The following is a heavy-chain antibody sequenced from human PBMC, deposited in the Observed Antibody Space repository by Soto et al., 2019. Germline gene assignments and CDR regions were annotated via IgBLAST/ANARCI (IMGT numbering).Heavy chain of an antibody. J-gene: IGHJ4*02. D-gene: IGHD4-17*01. CDR1: GGSISSSSYY. CDR2: IYYSGST. V-gene: IGHV4-39*01. CDR3: ARTTVTPYYFDY. Sequence: SEALSLTCTVSGGSISSSSYYWGWIRQPPGKGLEWIGSIYYSGSTYYNPSLKSRVTISVDTSKNQFSLKLSSVTAADTAVYYCARTTVTPYYFDYWGQGTPVTVSS.